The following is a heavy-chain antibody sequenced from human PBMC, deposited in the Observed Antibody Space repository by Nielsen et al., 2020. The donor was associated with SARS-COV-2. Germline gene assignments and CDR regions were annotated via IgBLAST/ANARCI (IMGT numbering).Heavy chain of an antibody. Sequence: WIRQPPGKGLEWVAVISYDGSNKYYADSVKGRFTISRDNAKNSLYLQMNSLRAEDTAVHYCAREGGDRPYYDFWSGYFLVAFDYWGQGTLVTVSS. CDR3: AREGGDRPYYDFWSGYFLVAFDY. CDR2: ISYDGSNK. V-gene: IGHV3-33*05. J-gene: IGHJ4*02. D-gene: IGHD3-3*01.